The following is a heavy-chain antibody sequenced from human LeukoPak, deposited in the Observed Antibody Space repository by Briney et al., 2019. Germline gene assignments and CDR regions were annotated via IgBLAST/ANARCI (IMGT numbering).Heavy chain of an antibody. CDR2: IYYSGST. V-gene: IGHV4-61*05. Sequence: SETLSLTCTVSGGSISSSSYYWGWIRQPPGKGLEWIGYIYYSGSTNYNPSLKSRVTISVDTSKNQFSLKLSSVTAADTAVYYCARLLNYDFWSGSMGDYWGQGTLVTVSS. CDR3: ARLLNYDFWSGSMGDY. J-gene: IGHJ4*02. D-gene: IGHD3-3*01. CDR1: GGSISSSSYY.